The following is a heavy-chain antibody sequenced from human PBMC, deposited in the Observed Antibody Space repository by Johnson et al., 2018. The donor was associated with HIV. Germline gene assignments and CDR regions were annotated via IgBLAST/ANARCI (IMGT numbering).Heavy chain of an antibody. CDR2: IKSQASGAIT. CDR3: SREVVGGGAFDI. V-gene: IGHV3-15*01. J-gene: IGHJ3*02. D-gene: IGHD1-26*01. Sequence: EVQLVESGGGLVKPGGSLRLSCVASGFSFTGAWMSWVRQAPGKGLEWVGRIKSQASGAITDFPTPVKGRFTISRDDSKNTLYLQMNSLKAEDTAIYYCSREVVGGGAFDIWGQGTMVTVSS. CDR1: GFSFTGAW.